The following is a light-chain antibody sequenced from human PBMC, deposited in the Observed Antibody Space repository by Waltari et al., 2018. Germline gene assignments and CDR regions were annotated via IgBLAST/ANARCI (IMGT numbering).Light chain of an antibody. V-gene: IGLV1-51*01. CDR2: DNT. Sequence: QSVLTQPPSVSAAPGQKVTISCSGNSSNIGNYYVSWYHQVPGATPKLLIFDNTQRPSGIPDRFSASTSGTSATLGITGLQIGDEADYYCATWDNSLREVVFGGGTKLTVL. CDR1: SSNIGNYY. CDR3: ATWDNSLREVV. J-gene: IGLJ2*01.